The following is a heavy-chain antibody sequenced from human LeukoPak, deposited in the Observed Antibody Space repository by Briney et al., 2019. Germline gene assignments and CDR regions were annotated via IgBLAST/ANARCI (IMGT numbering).Heavy chain of an antibody. CDR1: GYSFTSYW. CDR2: ICPGDSDI. V-gene: IGHV5-51*01. Sequence: GESLKISCKGSGYSFTSYWIGWVRQMPGKGPEWMGIICPGDSDIRYSPSFQGQVTISADKSISTAYLQWSSLKASDTAMYYCARGVTGTVPRFDPWGQGTLLTVSS. D-gene: IGHD1-20*01. J-gene: IGHJ5*02. CDR3: ARGVTGTVPRFDP.